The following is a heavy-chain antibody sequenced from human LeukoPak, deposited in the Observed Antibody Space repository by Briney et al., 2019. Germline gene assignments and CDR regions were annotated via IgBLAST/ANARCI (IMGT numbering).Heavy chain of an antibody. CDR2: INHSGST. D-gene: IGHD3-10*01. CDR3: AREGTYNYGSGSYYKEHYFDY. V-gene: IGHV4-34*01. CDR1: GGSFSGYY. J-gene: IGHJ4*02. Sequence: SETLSLTCAVYGGSFSGYYWSWIRQPPGKGLEWIGEINHSGSTNYNPSLKSRVTISVDTSKNQFSLKLSSVTAADTAVYYCAREGTYNYGSGSYYKEHYFDYWGQGTLVTVSS.